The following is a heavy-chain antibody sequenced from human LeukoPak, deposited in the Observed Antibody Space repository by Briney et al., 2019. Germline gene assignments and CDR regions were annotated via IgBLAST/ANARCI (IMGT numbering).Heavy chain of an antibody. CDR2: IKQDGSEK. CDR1: GFTFSSYW. J-gene: IGHJ4*02. D-gene: IGHD3-22*01. CDR3: ARGKYYYDSTGYYPGGDY. Sequence: GGSLRLSCAASGFTFSSYWMCWVRQAPGKGLEWVANIKQDGSEKYYVDSMKGRFTISRDNAKNSLYLQMNSLRAEDTAVYYCARGKYYYDSTGYYPGGDYWGQGTLVTVSS. V-gene: IGHV3-7*01.